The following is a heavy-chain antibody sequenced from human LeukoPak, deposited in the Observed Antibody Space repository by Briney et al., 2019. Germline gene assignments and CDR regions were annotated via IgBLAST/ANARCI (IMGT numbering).Heavy chain of an antibody. Sequence: SETLSLTCAVYGGSFSGYYWSWIRQPPGQGLEWIGEINHSGSTNYNPSLKSRVTISVDTSKNQFSLKLSSVTAADTAVYYCASAAGYSSSRNDYWGQGTLVTVSS. V-gene: IGHV4-34*01. CDR1: GGSFSGYY. J-gene: IGHJ4*02. CDR2: INHSGST. D-gene: IGHD6-13*01. CDR3: ASAAGYSSSRNDY.